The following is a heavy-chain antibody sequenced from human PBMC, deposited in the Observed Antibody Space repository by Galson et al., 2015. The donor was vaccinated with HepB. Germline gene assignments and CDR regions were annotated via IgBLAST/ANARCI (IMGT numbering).Heavy chain of an antibody. CDR2: IWYDENNK. V-gene: IGHV3-33*08. CDR1: GFTFTSYA. D-gene: IGHD3/OR15-3a*01. CDR3: ARGLEDWEPTLDY. J-gene: IGHJ4*02. Sequence: SLRLSCAASGFTFTSYAMHWVRQAPGKGLEWVAVIWYDENNKYYADSMKGRFTISRDNSKNTLYLQMNSLRAEDTAVYYCARGLEDWEPTLDYWGQGTLVTVSS.